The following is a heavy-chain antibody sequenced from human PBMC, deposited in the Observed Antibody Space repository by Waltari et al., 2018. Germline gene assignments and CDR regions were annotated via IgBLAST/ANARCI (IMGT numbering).Heavy chain of an antibody. V-gene: IGHV4-61*02. J-gene: IGHJ5*02. D-gene: IGHD6-6*01. CDR1: GGSISSGSYY. Sequence: QVQLQESGPGLVKPSQTLSLTCTVSGGSISSGSYYWSWIRQPAGKGLQWIGRIYTSGNTNYNPSLKSRVTISEDTSKNRFSRRLNSVTAADTAVYYCARNVLGYSSSYNWFDPWGQGTLVTVSS. CDR3: ARNVLGYSSSYNWFDP. CDR2: IYTSGNT.